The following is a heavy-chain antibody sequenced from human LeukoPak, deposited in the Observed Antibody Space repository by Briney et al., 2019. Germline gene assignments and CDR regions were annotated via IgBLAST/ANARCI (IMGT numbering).Heavy chain of an antibody. CDR3: ARAQSTPDRNYDFWSGYDY. Sequence: GGSLRLSCAASGFTFDDYGMSWVRQAPGKGLEWVSGINWNGSSTGYADSVKGRFTISRDNAKNSLYLQMNSLRAEDTALYYCARAQSTPDRNYDFWSGYDYWGQGTLVTVSS. CDR1: GFTFDDYG. D-gene: IGHD3-3*01. J-gene: IGHJ4*02. V-gene: IGHV3-20*04. CDR2: INWNGSST.